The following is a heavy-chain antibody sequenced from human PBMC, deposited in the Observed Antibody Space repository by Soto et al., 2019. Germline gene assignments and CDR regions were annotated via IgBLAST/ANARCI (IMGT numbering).Heavy chain of an antibody. CDR3: VRDRDLDRDMVHGDF. CDR1: GGSLSSYY. V-gene: IGHV4-59*01. J-gene: IGHJ4*01. CDR2: VYYSGNT. D-gene: IGHD5-18*01. Sequence: PSETLSLTCTVSGGSLSSYYWTWIRQPPGKGLEWIGYVYYSGNTNYNPSLKSRVTISVDTSKNQFSLKLGSVTAADTAVYYCVRDRDLDRDMVHGDFWGQGTLVTVSS.